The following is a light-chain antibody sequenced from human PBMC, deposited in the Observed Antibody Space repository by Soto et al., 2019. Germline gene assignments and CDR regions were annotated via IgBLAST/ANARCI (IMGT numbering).Light chain of an antibody. CDR1: QSVNNF. J-gene: IGKJ5*01. CDR2: TTS. V-gene: IGKV1-39*01. Sequence: DIQMTQSPSSLSASVGDRVTITCRASQSVNNFLNWFQHKPGRAPKLLIHTTSTLRSGVPSRFSGSGSGTDFTLTISSLQREDFATYYCQQSYTTPFTFGQGTRLEIK. CDR3: QQSYTTPFT.